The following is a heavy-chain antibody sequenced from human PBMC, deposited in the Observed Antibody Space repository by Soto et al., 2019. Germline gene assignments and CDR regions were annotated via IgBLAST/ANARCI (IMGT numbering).Heavy chain of an antibody. D-gene: IGHD5-12*01. J-gene: IGHJ5*02. Sequence: SGPTLVNPTQTLTLTCNFSGFSLSTKGVGVGWIRQPPGKALEWLGITYWDDDKRYRPSLNNRLTITKDTSKNQVVLTMTNVDTVDTGTYFCAHLYAESGYDWRYDPWGQGTRVTVSS. CDR2: TYWDDDK. V-gene: IGHV2-5*02. CDR3: AHLYAESGYDWRYDP. CDR1: GFSLSTKGVG.